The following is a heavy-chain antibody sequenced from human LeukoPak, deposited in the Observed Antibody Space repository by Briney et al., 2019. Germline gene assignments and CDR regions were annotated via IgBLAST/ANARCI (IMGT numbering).Heavy chain of an antibody. J-gene: IGHJ4*02. D-gene: IGHD2-2*01. Sequence: GGSLRLSCAASGLTFSSYSMNWVRQAPGKGLEWVTFISYDGSTKTYADSVKGRFTISRDTSKNTLHLQMNSLRAEDTAVYYCVRSNNNDYWGQGTLVTVSS. CDR3: VRSNNNDY. CDR1: GLTFSSYS. CDR2: ISYDGSTK. V-gene: IGHV3-30*02.